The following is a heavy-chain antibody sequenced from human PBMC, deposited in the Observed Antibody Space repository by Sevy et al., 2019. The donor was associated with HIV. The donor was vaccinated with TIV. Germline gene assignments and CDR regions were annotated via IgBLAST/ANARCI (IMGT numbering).Heavy chain of an antibody. J-gene: IGHJ3*02. V-gene: IGHV3-23*01. D-gene: IGHD3-22*01. CDR2: IFRNFRGVDVT. Sequence: GGSLRLSCTTSGFTFTSYAMNWVRQAPGKGLEWVSTIFRNFRGVDVTYDADSVKGRFTISRDSSRNTLYLQMNSLRAEDTAVYYCAGARYDSSGSLDALDIWGQGKMVPVSS. CDR1: GFTFTSYA. CDR3: AGARYDSSGSLDALDI.